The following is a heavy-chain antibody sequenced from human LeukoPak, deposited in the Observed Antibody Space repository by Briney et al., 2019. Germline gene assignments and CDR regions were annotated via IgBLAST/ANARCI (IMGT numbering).Heavy chain of an antibody. Sequence: SVKVSCKASGGTFSSYAISWVRQAPGQGLEWMGRIIPILGIANYAQKFQGRVTITADESTSTAYMELSSLRSEDTAVYYCARVPAGGSFDIWGQGTMVTVSS. V-gene: IGHV1-69*04. CDR2: IIPILGIA. D-gene: IGHD1-14*01. CDR1: GGTFSSYA. CDR3: ARVPAGGSFDI. J-gene: IGHJ3*02.